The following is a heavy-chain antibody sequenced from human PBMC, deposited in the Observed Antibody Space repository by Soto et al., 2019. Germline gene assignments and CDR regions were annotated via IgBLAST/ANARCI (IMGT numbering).Heavy chain of an antibody. D-gene: IGHD6-19*01. J-gene: IGHJ4*02. CDR1: GFTFSGFD. CDR2: IATAGDT. CDR3: GKEARGRGWFVCNY. V-gene: IGHV3-13*01. Sequence: GGSLRLSCEASGFTFSGFDMHWVRQPTGKGLEWVASIATAGDTDYAESVRGRFTISRDKSKDTLYLQMNSLRADDTAVYYCGKEARGRGWFVCNYWGQGTMVTVSS.